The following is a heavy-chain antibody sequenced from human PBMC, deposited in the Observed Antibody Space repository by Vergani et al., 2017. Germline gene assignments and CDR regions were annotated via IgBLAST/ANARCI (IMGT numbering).Heavy chain of an antibody. CDR2: IYYSGST. CDR3: ARGIILTGYYFDP. V-gene: IGHV4-39*01. D-gene: IGHD3-9*01. J-gene: IGHJ5*02. CDR1: GGYISSSSYY. Sequence: QLQLQESGPGLVKPSETLSLTCTVSGGYISSSSYYWGWIRQPPGKGLEWIGSIYYSGSTYYNPSLKSRVTISVDTSKNQFSLKLSSVTAADTAVYYCARGIILTGYYFDPWGQGTLVTVSS.